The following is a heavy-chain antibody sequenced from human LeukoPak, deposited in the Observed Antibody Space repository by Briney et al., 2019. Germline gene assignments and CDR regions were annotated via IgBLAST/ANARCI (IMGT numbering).Heavy chain of an antibody. V-gene: IGHV4-39*07. CDR1: GGSITSSSYS. D-gene: IGHD3-10*01. J-gene: IGHJ4*02. CDR3: ASAVYFGDLTVFDT. Sequence: SETLSLTCTVSGGSITSSSYSWGWIRQPPGKGLEWIGSIYYSGSTYYNPSLKSRVTISVDTSKNQFSLKLTSVTAADTAVYFCASAVYFGDLTVFDTWGQGTVVTVSS. CDR2: IYYSGST.